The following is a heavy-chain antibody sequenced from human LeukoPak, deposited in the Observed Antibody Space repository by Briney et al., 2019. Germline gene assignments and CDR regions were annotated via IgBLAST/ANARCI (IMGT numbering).Heavy chain of an antibody. Sequence: VKVSCKASGGTFSSYAISWVRQAPGQGLEWMGGIIPIFGTANYAQKFQGRVTITADESTSTAYMELSSLRSEDTAVYYCAWDCTNGVCYMDYGMDVWGQGATVTVSS. CDR3: AWDCTNGVCYMDYGMDV. CDR2: IIPIFGTA. V-gene: IGHV1-69*13. CDR1: GGTFSSYA. D-gene: IGHD2-8*01. J-gene: IGHJ6*02.